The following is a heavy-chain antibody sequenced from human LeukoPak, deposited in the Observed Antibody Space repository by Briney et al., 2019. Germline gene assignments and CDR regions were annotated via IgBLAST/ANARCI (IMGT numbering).Heavy chain of an antibody. CDR1: GGSISSSSYY. CDR3: ARCLRGAAPHFDY. J-gene: IGHJ4*02. D-gene: IGHD3-10*01. V-gene: IGHV4-39*01. CDR2: IYYSGST. Sequence: SETLSLTCTVSGGSISSSSYYWGWLRQPPGKGLEWIGSIYYSGSTYYNPSLKSRVTISVDTSKNQFSLKLSSVTAADTAVYYCARCLRGAAPHFDYWGQGTLVTVSS.